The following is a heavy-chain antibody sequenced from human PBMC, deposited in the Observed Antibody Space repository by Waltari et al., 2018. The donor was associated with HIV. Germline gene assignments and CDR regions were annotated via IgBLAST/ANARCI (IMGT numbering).Heavy chain of an antibody. J-gene: IGHJ2*01. V-gene: IGHV3-13*01. CDR3: VRAYFFSAYFDL. Sequence: EVQLVESGGGLVQPGGSLRLSCAASGFTFSSYEMHWVRQATGKGLESVSAIGTAGDTYYPGTVKGRFTISRENAKNSFYLQMNSRRAGDTAVYYCVRAYFFSAYFDLWGRGTLVTVSS. CDR2: IGTAGDT. D-gene: IGHD3-10*01. CDR1: GFTFSSYE.